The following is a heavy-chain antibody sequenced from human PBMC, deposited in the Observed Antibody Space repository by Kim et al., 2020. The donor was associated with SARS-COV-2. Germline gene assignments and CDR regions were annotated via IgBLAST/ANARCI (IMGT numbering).Heavy chain of an antibody. V-gene: IGHV4-31*03. D-gene: IGHD3-22*01. CDR1: GGSISSGGYY. Sequence: SETLSLTCTVSGGSISSGGYYWSWIRQHPGKGLEWIGYIYYSGSTYYNPSLKSRVTISVDTSKNQFSLKLSSVTAADTAVYYCAGYDTPGVYGMDVWGQGTTVTVSS. J-gene: IGHJ6*02. CDR3: AGYDTPGVYGMDV. CDR2: IYYSGST.